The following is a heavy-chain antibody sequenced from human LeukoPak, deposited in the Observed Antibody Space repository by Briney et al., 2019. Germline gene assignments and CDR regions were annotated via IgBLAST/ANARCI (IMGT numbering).Heavy chain of an antibody. CDR1: GFTFSSYS. CDR3: ARVRGSGSYFDY. J-gene: IGHJ4*02. V-gene: IGHV3-21*01. CDR2: ISSSSSYI. Sequence: GGSLRLSCAASGFTFSSYSMNWVHQAPGKGLEWVSSISSSSSYIYYADSVKGRFTISRDNAKNSLYLQMNSLRAEDTAVYYCARVRGSGSYFDYWGQGTLVTVSS. D-gene: IGHD1-26*01.